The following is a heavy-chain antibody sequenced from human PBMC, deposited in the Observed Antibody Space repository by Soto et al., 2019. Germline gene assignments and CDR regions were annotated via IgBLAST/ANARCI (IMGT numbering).Heavy chain of an antibody. CDR1: GYTLTELS. Sequence: ASVKVSCKVSGYTLTELSMHWVRQAPGKGLEWLGGFDPEDGETIYAQKFQGRVTMTEDTSTDTAYMEPSSLRSEDTAVYYCATDPFAGYYDSSGYYRPFDYWGQGTLVTVSS. V-gene: IGHV1-24*01. J-gene: IGHJ4*02. CDR2: FDPEDGET. CDR3: ATDPFAGYYDSSGYYRPFDY. D-gene: IGHD3-22*01.